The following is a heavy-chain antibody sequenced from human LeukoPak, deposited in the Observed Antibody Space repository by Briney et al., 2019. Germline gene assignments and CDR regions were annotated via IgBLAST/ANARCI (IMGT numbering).Heavy chain of an antibody. CDR3: ARATSRDHPYDY. V-gene: IGHV4-59*01. CDR2: IYYARST. Sequence: PETLSLTCTVPGGSISSYYWSWIRQPPGKGLEWIGYIYYARSTEYNASLKSRFTISIDTSKNHFSLNLSSVTAADTAVYYCARATSRDHPYDYWGQGTLVTVSS. D-gene: IGHD1-14*01. J-gene: IGHJ4*02. CDR1: GGSISSYY.